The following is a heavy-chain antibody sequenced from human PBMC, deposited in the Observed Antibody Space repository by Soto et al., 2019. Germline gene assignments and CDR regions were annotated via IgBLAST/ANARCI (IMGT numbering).Heavy chain of an antibody. CDR3: AGDSAYAFDI. J-gene: IGHJ3*02. CDR1: GFTFNTYP. CDR2: ISASTTFI. V-gene: IGHV3-48*02. D-gene: IGHD2-21*01. Sequence: EVQLVESGGGLVQPGGSLRLSCAASGFTFNTYPMNWVRQAPGKGLEWISYISASTTFISYADSVRGRFAISRDNAENSLYLQMNSVRDEDTAVYYCAGDSAYAFDIWGQGTMVTVFS.